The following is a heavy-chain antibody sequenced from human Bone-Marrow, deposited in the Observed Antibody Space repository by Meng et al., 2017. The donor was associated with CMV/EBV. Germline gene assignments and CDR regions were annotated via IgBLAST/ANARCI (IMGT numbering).Heavy chain of an antibody. CDR3: ARNPRITFFGVVTPYYYYGTDV. J-gene: IGHJ6*02. CDR2: INHSGST. Sequence: SETLSLTCAVYGGSSSGYYWSWIRQPPGKGLEWIGEINHSGSTNYNPSLTSRVTISGDTSKNQFSLKLSSVTAADTAVYYCARNPRITFFGVVTPYYYYGTDVWGQGTTVTVSS. D-gene: IGHD3-3*01. V-gene: IGHV4-34*01. CDR1: GGSSSGYY.